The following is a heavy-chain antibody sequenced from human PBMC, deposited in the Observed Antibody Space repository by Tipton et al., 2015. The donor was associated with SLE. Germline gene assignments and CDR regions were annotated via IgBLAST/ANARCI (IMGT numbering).Heavy chain of an antibody. CDR3: ARLGSRAANIGY. Sequence: LRLSCTVSGGSISSHYWSWIRQPPGKGLEWIGEINHSGSTNYNPSLKSRVTISVDTSKNQFSLKLSSVTAADTAVYHCARLGSRAANIGYWGQGTQVTVSS. V-gene: IGHV4-34*01. J-gene: IGHJ4*02. D-gene: IGHD6-6*01. CDR2: INHSGST. CDR1: GGSISSHY.